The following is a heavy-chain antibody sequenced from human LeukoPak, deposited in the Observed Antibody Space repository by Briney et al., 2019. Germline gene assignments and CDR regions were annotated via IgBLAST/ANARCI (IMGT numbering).Heavy chain of an antibody. D-gene: IGHD2/OR15-2a*01. Sequence: PGGSLRLSCAASGFTFSSYSMNWVRQAPGKGLEWVGRIKSKTDGGTTDYAAPVKGRFTISRDDSKNTLYLQMNSLKTEDTAVYYCTTENIYEDAFDIWGQGTMVTVSS. CDR3: TTENIYEDAFDI. CDR2: IKSKTDGGTT. V-gene: IGHV3-15*07. J-gene: IGHJ3*02. CDR1: GFTFSSYS.